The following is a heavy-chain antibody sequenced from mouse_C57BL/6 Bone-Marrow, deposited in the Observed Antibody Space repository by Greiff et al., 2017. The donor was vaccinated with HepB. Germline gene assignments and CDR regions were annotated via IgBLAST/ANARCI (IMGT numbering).Heavy chain of an antibody. Sequence: QVQLQQSGAELARPGASVMLSCKASGYTFTSYGISWVKQRTGQGLEWIGEIYPRSGNTYYNEKFKGKATLTADKSSSTAYMELRSLTSEDSAVYFCARRPYGGYFDVWGTGTTVTVSS. CDR3: ARRPYGGYFDV. CDR2: IYPRSGNT. J-gene: IGHJ1*03. D-gene: IGHD1-1*01. V-gene: IGHV1-81*01. CDR1: GYTFTSYG.